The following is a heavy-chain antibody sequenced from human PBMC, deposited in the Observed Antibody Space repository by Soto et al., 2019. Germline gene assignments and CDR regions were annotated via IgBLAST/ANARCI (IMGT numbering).Heavy chain of an antibody. CDR1: GFTFSSYS. CDR2: ISSSSSTI. Sequence: EVQLVESGGGLVQPGGSLRLSCAASGFTFSSYSMNWVRQAPGKGLEWVSYISSSSSTIYYADSVKGRFTNSRANDKNSLYLHMNSLRAEGTAVYYCASQSSELLLFASWGQGTLVTVSS. J-gene: IGHJ4*02. D-gene: IGHD2-15*01. V-gene: IGHV3-48*01. CDR3: ASQSSELLLFAS.